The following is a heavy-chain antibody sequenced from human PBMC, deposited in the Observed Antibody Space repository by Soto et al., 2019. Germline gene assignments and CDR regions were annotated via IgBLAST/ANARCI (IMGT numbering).Heavy chain of an antibody. CDR3: ARGVGSGSYYNQYNWFDP. V-gene: IGHV1-18*01. CDR1: GYTFTSYG. D-gene: IGHD3-10*01. CDR2: INVYNGNT. Sequence: ASVKVSCKASGYTFTSYGISWVRQAPGQGLEWMGWINVYNGNTKYAQKAQGRVTMTTDTSTSTAYMELRSLRSDDTAVYYCARGVGSGSYYNQYNWFDPWGQGTLVTVSS. J-gene: IGHJ5*02.